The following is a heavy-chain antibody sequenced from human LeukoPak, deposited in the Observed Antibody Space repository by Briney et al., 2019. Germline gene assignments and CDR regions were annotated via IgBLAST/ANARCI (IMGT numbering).Heavy chain of an antibody. V-gene: IGHV4-59*01. CDR2: IYYSGST. CDR1: GGSISNYY. D-gene: IGHD2-21*02. Sequence: SETLSLTCTVSGGSISNYYWSWIRQSPEKGLEWIGYIYYSGSTHYNPSLKRRVTISLDMSKNQLSLQLTSVTPADPAVYYCARDGEYCGGDCYSGLSNWGQGTLVTVSS. J-gene: IGHJ4*02. CDR3: ARDGEYCGGDCYSGLSN.